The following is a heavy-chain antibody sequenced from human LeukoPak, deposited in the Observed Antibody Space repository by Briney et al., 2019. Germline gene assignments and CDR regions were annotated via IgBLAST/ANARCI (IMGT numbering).Heavy chain of an antibody. D-gene: IGHD3-22*01. Sequence: GGSLRLSCAASGFTFSSYALSWVRQAPGKGLEWVSVISGSGGSTYYADSVKGRFTIPRDNSKNTLFLQMNSLRVEDTAVYYCATGMENYDGSGYYSYFQHWGQGTLVTVSS. CDR1: GFTFSSYA. CDR3: ATGMENYDGSGYYSYFQH. V-gene: IGHV3-23*01. J-gene: IGHJ1*01. CDR2: ISGSGGST.